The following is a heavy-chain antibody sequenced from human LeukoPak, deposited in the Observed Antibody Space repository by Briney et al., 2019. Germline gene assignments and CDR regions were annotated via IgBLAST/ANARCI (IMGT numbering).Heavy chain of an antibody. CDR1: GYTFTSYD. V-gene: IGHV1-8*01. D-gene: IGHD2-2*01. Sequence: ASVKVSCKASGYTFTSYDINWVRQATGQGLEWMGWMNPNSGNTGYAQKFQGRVTMTRNTSISTAYMELSSLRSEDTVVYYCARVIVVVPAAIVGAYYYYMDVWGKGTTVTVSS. J-gene: IGHJ6*03. CDR2: MNPNSGNT. CDR3: ARVIVVVPAAIVGAYYYYMDV.